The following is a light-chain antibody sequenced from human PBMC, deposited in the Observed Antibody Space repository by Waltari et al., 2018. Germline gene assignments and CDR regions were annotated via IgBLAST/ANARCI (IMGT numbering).Light chain of an antibody. J-gene: IGLJ2*01. V-gene: IGLV2-11*01. CDR2: DVD. Sequence: SALTQPRPVSGSPGQSVTFSCTGTSSDVGAYNYVSWYQHNPGKAPKLMVYDVDKRPSGVPDRFSGSKSGNTASLTISGLQAEDEADYYCCSYAGSYGGSYSVVFGGGTKVTVL. CDR1: SSDVGAYNY. CDR3: CSYAGSYGGSYSVV.